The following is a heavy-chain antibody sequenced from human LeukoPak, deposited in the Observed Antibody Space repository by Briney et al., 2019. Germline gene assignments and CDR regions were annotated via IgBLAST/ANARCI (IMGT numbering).Heavy chain of an antibody. CDR2: IYYSGTT. CDR1: GDSISSSSSY. Sequence: PSETLSLTCSVSGDSISSSSSYWGWIRQPPGKGLEWIGSIYYSGTTYYNPSLKSRLTISVDTSNNQFSLRLTSVTAADTAIYCARRVTVSATNWFDPWGQGTLVTVSS. J-gene: IGHJ5*02. V-gene: IGHV4-39*07. CDR3: RRVTVSATNWFDP. D-gene: IGHD5/OR15-5a*01.